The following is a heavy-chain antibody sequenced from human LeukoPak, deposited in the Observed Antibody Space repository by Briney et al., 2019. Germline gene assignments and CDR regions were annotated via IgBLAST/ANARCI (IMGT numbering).Heavy chain of an antibody. CDR3: ARSKAHLSTSWYGSWFDP. CDR1: GGSISSYY. Sequence: PSETLSLTCTVSGGSISSYYWGWIRQPPGKGLEWIASIYHSGDTYYNPSLRSRVTISLDTSKNQLSLKLSSVTAADTAVYYCARSKAHLSTSWYGSWFDPWGQGTLVTVSS. D-gene: IGHD2-2*01. V-gene: IGHV4-38-2*02. J-gene: IGHJ5*02. CDR2: IYHSGDT.